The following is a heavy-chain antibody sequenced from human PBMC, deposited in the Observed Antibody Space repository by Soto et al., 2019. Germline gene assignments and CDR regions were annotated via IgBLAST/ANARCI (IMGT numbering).Heavy chain of an antibody. J-gene: IGHJ4*02. D-gene: IGHD3-9*01. CDR3: ARARYYDWCFDL. Sequence: SETLSLTRTVSWGSINSAGHTWGRVRQSPGKGLEWIGYSYHSVCSCYNPSLQSRVTISVDWSKAQFYLTLTCVTAADTAVYFCARARYYDWCFDLWGLGTPVNVSS. CDR2: SYHSVCS. V-gene: IGHV4-30-2*06. CDR1: WGSINSAGHT.